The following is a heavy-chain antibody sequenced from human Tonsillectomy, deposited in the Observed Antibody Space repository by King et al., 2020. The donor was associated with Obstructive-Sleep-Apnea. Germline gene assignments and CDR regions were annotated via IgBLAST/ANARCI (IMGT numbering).Heavy chain of an antibody. CDR3: AGRYFDWSSQTYYGLDV. CDR1: GGFVTSSSYY. CDR2: IYYSGST. Sequence: QLQDSGPGLVKPSETLSLTCTVSGGFVTSSSYYWGWVRQPPGEGLEWIGSIYYSGSTDYNPSLKSRVTISLDTSNNKFSLKLTSVTAADTAVYYCAGRYFDWSSQTYYGLDVWGQGTTVTVSS. D-gene: IGHD3-9*01. V-gene: IGHV4-39*01. J-gene: IGHJ6*02.